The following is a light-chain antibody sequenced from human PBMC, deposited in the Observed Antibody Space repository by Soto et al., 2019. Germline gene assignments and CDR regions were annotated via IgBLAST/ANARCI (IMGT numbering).Light chain of an antibody. CDR2: DAS. J-gene: IGKJ5*01. Sequence: IQMTQSPSTLSASVGDRVPITCRASQSISSWLAWYQQKPGKAPKVLIYDASSLESGVPSRFSGSGSGTEFTLTISSLQSEDFAVYYCKQDNNWPITFGQGRRLEI. V-gene: IGKV1-5*01. CDR1: QSISSW. CDR3: KQDNNWPIT.